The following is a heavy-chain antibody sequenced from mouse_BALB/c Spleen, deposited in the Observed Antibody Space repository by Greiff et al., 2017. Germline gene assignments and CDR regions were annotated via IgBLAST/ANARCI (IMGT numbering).Heavy chain of an antibody. CDR3: AITSYGNCDYAMDY. V-gene: IGHV1S81*02. CDR1: GYTFTSYW. D-gene: IGHD2-1*01. Sequence: QVQLQQPGAELVKPGASVKLSCKASGYTFTSYWMHWVKQRPGQGLEWIGEINPSNGRTNYNEKFKSKATLTVDKSSSTAYMQLSSLTSEDSAVYYCAITSYGNCDYAMDYWGQGTSVTVSS. J-gene: IGHJ4*01. CDR2: INPSNGRT.